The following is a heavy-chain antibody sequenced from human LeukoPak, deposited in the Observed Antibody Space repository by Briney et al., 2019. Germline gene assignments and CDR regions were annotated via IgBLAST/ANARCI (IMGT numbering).Heavy chain of an antibody. D-gene: IGHD3-10*01. CDR1: GFTFDDYA. CDR2: ISWNSGSR. J-gene: IGHJ4*02. CDR3: AKGAFDYYGSGSSKNYFDY. V-gene: IGHV3-9*03. Sequence: GGSLRLSCAASGFTFDDYAMHWVRQAPGKGLEWVSGISWNSGSRGYADSVKGRFTISRDNAKKSLYLQMNSLRAEDMALYYCAKGAFDYYGSGSSKNYFDYWGQGTLVTVSS.